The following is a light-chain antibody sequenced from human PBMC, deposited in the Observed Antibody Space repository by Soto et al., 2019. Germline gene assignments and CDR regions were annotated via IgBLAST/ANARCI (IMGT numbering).Light chain of an antibody. Sequence: SGSLGDRVTITCRASQDIHNWLAWYQQKPGRAPKLLIYAASSLQTGVPSRFSGSQSGTDFSLTITNLQPEDFATYYCQQANAFPSTFGQGTKLEIK. J-gene: IGKJ2*01. CDR2: AAS. CDR1: QDIHNW. V-gene: IGKV1D-12*01. CDR3: QQANAFPST.